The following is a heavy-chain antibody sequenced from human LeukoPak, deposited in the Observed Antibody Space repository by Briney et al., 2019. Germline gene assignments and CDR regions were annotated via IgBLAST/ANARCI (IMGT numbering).Heavy chain of an antibody. CDR2: IYENGGTT. Sequence: PGGSLRLSCVGSGFTFRSHAMSWVRQAPEKGLEFVSGIYENGGTTYYADSVKGRFSISRDNAKNTLYLQMNSLRAEDTGVYYCARGNQQLPRSTPDYWGQGTLVTVSS. J-gene: IGHJ4*02. V-gene: IGHV3-23*01. D-gene: IGHD2-2*01. CDR1: GFTFRSHA. CDR3: ARGNQQLPRSTPDY.